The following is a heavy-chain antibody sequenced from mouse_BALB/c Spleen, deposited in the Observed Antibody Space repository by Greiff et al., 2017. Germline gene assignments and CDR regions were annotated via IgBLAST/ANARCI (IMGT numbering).Heavy chain of an antibody. CDR2: IDPENGDT. D-gene: IGHD1-1*01. V-gene: IGHV14-4*02. Sequence: VQLQQSGAELVRSGASVKLSCTASGFNITDYYMHWVKQRPEQGLEWIGWIDPENGDTEYAPKFQGKATMTADTSSNTAYLQLSSLTSEDTAVYYCNAGSNYFDYWGQGTTLTVSS. CDR3: NAGSNYFDY. CDR1: GFNITDYY. J-gene: IGHJ2*01.